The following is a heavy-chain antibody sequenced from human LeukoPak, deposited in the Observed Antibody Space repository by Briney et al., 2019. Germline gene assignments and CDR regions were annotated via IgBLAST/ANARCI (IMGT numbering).Heavy chain of an antibody. CDR2: INHSGST. D-gene: IGHD3-22*01. Sequence: SETLSLTCAVYGGSFSGYYWSWIRQPPGKGLEWIGEINHSGSTNYNPSLKSRVTISVDTSKNQVSLKLSSVTAADTAVYYCARCDYYDSSGQDCWGQATLVTVFS. J-gene: IGHJ4*02. V-gene: IGHV4-34*01. CDR3: ARCDYYDSSGQDC. CDR1: GGSFSGYY.